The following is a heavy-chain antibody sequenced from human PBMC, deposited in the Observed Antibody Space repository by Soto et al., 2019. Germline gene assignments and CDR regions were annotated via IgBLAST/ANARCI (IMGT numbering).Heavy chain of an antibody. V-gene: IGHV3-9*01. CDR1: GFTFDDYA. D-gene: IGHD6-13*01. Sequence: GGSLRLSCAASGFTFDDYAMHWVRQAPGKGLEWVSGISWNSGSIGYADSVKGRFTISRDNAKNSLYLQMNSLRAEDTALYYCAKDIRGGEQQLEAPFDYWGQGTLVTVSS. CDR2: ISWNSGSI. J-gene: IGHJ4*02. CDR3: AKDIRGGEQQLEAPFDY.